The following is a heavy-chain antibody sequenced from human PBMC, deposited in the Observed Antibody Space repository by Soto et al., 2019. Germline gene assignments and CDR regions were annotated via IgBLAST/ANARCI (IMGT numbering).Heavy chain of an antibody. J-gene: IGHJ4*02. CDR2: INHSGST. Sequence: SETLSLTCAVYGGSFSGYYWTWIRQPPGTGLEWIGEINHSGSTNYNPSLKSRVTISVDTSKNQFSLKLTSVTAADTAVYWCARDPVDGYAFFDYWGQGALVTVSS. V-gene: IGHV4-34*01. CDR3: ARDPVDGYAFFDY. CDR1: GGSFSGYY. D-gene: IGHD5-12*01.